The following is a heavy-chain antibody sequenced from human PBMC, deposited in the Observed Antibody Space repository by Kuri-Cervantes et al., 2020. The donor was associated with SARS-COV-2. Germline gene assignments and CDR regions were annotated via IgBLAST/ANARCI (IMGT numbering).Heavy chain of an antibody. D-gene: IGHD6-6*01. J-gene: IGHJ4*02. V-gene: IGHV4-4*02. CDR1: GGSISSSNW. CDR2: IYHSGST. Sequence: GSLRLSCAVSGGSISSSNWWSWVRQPPGKGLEWIGGIYHSGSTNYNPSLKSRVTISVDKSKNQFSLKLSSVTAADTAVYYCARTYSSSSLFYDYWGQGTLVTVSS. CDR3: ARTYSSSSLFYDY.